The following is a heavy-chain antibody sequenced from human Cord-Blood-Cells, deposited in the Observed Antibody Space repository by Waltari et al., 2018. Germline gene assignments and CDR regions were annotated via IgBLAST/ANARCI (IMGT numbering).Heavy chain of an antibody. Sequence: QVQLVQSGAEVKKPGASVKVSCKASGNTFTGYYMPWVGQAPGQGLEWMGWINPNSGGTNYAQKFQGKVTMTRDTSISTAYMELSRLRSDDTAVYYCARGTYYYDSSGYYYFDYWGQGTLVTVSS. CDR1: GNTFTGYY. V-gene: IGHV1-2*02. J-gene: IGHJ4*02. D-gene: IGHD3-22*01. CDR2: INPNSGGT. CDR3: ARGTYYYDSSGYYYFDY.